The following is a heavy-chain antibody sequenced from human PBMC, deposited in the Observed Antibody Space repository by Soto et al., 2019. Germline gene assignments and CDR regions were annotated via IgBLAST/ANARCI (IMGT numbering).Heavy chain of an antibody. CDR2: ISAYNGNT. Sequence: ASVKVSCKASGYSFTNNGISWVRQAPGQGLEWMGWISAYNGNTNFVKKFQGRVTMTTDTSTSTASMELRSLRSDDTAVYYCSRVSFSGNWFVHSVAGPNWFDPWGQGTLVTVSS. CDR1: GYSFTNNG. D-gene: IGHD6-13*01. V-gene: IGHV1-18*01. CDR3: SRVSFSGNWFVHSVAGPNWFDP. J-gene: IGHJ5*02.